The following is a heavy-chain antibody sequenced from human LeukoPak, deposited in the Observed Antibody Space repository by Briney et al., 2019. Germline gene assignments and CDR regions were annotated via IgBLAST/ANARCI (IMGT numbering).Heavy chain of an antibody. J-gene: IGHJ4*02. CDR2: ISDSSTTI. V-gene: IGHV3-48*01. CDR3: ARDRGDFWTGNYTNYFDY. CDR1: RFTFSSHN. D-gene: IGHD3/OR15-3a*01. Sequence: GGSLRLSCAASRFTFSSHNMHWVRQAPGKGLEWVSYISDSSTTIYYADSVKGRFTISRDNARNSLYLQMNSLRAEDTAVYYCARDRGDFWTGNYTNYFDYWGQGTLVTVSS.